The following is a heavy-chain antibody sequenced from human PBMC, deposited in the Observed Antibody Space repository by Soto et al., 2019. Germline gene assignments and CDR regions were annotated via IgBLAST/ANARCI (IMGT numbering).Heavy chain of an antibody. D-gene: IGHD6-6*01. CDR3: ARAPGIAARPRSSYFDY. CDR1: GFTFSLFA. Sequence: GGSLRLSCAASGFTFSLFAMSWVRQAPGKGLEWVSGISGSAGTTYYTDSLKGRFTISRDNSKNTLYLQMNSLRAEDTAVYYCARAPGIAARPRSSYFDYWGQGTLVTVSS. V-gene: IGHV3-23*01. CDR2: ISGSAGTT. J-gene: IGHJ4*02.